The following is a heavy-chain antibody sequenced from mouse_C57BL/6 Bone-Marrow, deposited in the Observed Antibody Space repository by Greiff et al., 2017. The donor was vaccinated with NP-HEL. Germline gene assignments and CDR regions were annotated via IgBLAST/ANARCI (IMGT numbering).Heavy chain of an antibody. V-gene: IGHV5-17*01. CDR2: ISSGSSSI. J-gene: IGHJ2*01. CDR1: GFTFSDYG. Sequence: EVMLVESGGGLVKPGGSLKLSCAASGFTFSDYGMHWVRQAPEKGLEWVAYISSGSSSIYYADTVKGRFTFSRDNAKNTLFLQMTSLRSDDSAMYYCARDCVWTDYWGQGTTLTVSS. CDR3: ARDCVWTDY.